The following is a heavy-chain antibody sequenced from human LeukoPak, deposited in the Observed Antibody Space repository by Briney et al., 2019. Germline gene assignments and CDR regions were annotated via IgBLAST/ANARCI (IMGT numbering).Heavy chain of an antibody. CDR3: ARESRRELFGAFDI. CDR2: IYSGGST. D-gene: IGHD6-6*01. Sequence: PGGSLRLSCAASGFTVSSNYMSWVRQAPGKGLEWVSVIYSGGSTYYADSVKGRFTISRDNSKNTLYLQMNSLRAEDTAVYYCARESRRELFGAFDIWGQGTMVTVSS. J-gene: IGHJ3*02. CDR1: GFTVSSNY. V-gene: IGHV3-53*01.